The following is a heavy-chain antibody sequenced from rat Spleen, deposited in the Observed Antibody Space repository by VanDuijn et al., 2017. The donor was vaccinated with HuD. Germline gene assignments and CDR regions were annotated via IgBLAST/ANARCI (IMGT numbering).Heavy chain of an antibody. CDR3: ARGGGSHITSTGFDY. J-gene: IGHJ2*01. V-gene: IGHV2-65*01. Sequence: QVQLKETGPGLVQPTQTLSITCTVSGFSLTSYYMQWVRQTPGKGLEWMGFIRSGGSTEYNSEFKSRLSISRDTSKNQVFVKMNSLKTGDTVWYYWARGGGSHITSTGFDYWGQGVMVTVSS. CDR2: IRSGGST. D-gene: IGHD1-12*01. CDR1: GFSLTSYY.